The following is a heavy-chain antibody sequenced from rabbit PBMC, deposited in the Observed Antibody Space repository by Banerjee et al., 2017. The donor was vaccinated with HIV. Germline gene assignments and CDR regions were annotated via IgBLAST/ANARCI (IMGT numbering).Heavy chain of an antibody. CDR2: IYSNTGNT. CDR3: ARSDDDYNYGIGL. CDR1: GFSLSNNYV. Sequence: QSLQESGGGLFQPGGSLALTCKASGFSLSNNYVMCWVRQAPGKGLEWIACIYSNTGNTVYASWAKGPFTISKTSSTTVTLQMTSLTAADTATYFCARSDDDYNYGIGLWGQGTLITVS. D-gene: IGHD6-1*01. J-gene: IGHJ3*01. V-gene: IGHV1S40*01.